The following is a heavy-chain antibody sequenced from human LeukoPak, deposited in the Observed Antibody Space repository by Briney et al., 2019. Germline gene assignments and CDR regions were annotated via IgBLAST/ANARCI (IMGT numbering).Heavy chain of an antibody. CDR3: ARQLLGYVDC. J-gene: IGHJ4*02. Sequence: SQTLSLTCAISGDSVSNKDAAWNWIRQSPSRGLEWLGRTYYRSKWSNDYAVSVKSRISVNPDTSKNQFSLQLRSVTPDDTAVYYCARQLLGYVDCWGQGSRVTVSS. CDR2: TYYRSKWSN. D-gene: IGHD2-15*01. CDR1: GDSVSNKDAA. V-gene: IGHV6-1*01.